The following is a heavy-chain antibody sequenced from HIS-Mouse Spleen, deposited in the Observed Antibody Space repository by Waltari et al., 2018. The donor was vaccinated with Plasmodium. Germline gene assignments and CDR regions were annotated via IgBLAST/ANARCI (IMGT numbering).Heavy chain of an antibody. Sequence: QVTLRESGPALVKPTQTLTLTCTFSGFSLRTSGMCVSWIRHPPWKPLEWLARIDWDDDKYYSTSLKTRLTISKDTSKNQVVLTMTNMDPVDTATYYCARTTYSSSSAKYYYYGMDVWGQGTTVTVSS. CDR2: IDWDDDK. CDR1: GFSLRTSGMC. V-gene: IGHV2-70*15. CDR3: ARTTYSSSSAKYYYYGMDV. D-gene: IGHD6-6*01. J-gene: IGHJ6*02.